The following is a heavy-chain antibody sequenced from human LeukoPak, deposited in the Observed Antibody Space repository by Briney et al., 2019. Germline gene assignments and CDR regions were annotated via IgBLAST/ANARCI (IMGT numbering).Heavy chain of an antibody. J-gene: IGHJ5*02. D-gene: IGHD2-2*01. CDR1: GFIFDDYG. CDR3: TRCTRVEGIDL. V-gene: IGHV3-20*04. Sequence: GGSLRLSCVASGFIFDDYGMSWVRHAPGKGLEWVSGLSWNGGSTGYADSVKGRFTISRDNVKNTLYLQMNSLRAEDTALYYCTRCTRVEGIDLWGRGTLVTVSS. CDR2: LSWNGGST.